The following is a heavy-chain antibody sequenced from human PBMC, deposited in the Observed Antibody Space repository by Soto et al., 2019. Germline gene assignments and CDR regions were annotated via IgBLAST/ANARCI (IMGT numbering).Heavy chain of an antibody. J-gene: IGHJ4*02. V-gene: IGHV1-69*01. CDR3: ARGGNSGSSLPFDY. D-gene: IGHD1-26*01. CDR1: GGTFSSYA. CDR2: IIPIFGTA. Sequence: QVQLVQSGAEVKKPGSSVKVSCEASGGTFSSYAISWVRQAPGQGLEWMGGIIPIFGTANYAQKFQGRVTITADESTSTAYMELSSLRSEDTAVYYCARGGNSGSSLPFDYWGQGTLVTVSS.